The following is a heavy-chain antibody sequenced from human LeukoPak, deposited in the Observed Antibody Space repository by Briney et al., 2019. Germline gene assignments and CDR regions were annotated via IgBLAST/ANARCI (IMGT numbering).Heavy chain of an antibody. CDR2: INHSGST. CDR3: ARPRGQGNEYGMDV. V-gene: IGHV4-34*01. CDR1: GGSFSGYY. D-gene: IGHD1-1*01. J-gene: IGHJ6*02. Sequence: SETLSLTCAVYGGSFSGYYWSWLRQSPGKGLEWMGEINHSGSTNYNPSLKSRGTISVDTSKNQFSLKLTSLTAADTAVYYCARPRGQGNEYGMDVWGQGTTVTVSS.